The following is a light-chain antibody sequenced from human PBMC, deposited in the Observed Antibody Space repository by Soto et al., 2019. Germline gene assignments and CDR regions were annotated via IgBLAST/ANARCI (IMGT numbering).Light chain of an antibody. CDR2: NTS. J-gene: IGKJ1*01. CDR1: QSIISW. V-gene: IGKV1-5*03. CDR3: QYWSDYCWT. Sequence: DIQLTQSPSTLSTSVGDRVTTFCRASQSIISWLAWYQQKPGKAPKLLIYNTSNLESGVPPRFGGSGSGTEFTLTISSLQPDDFATYYCQYWSDYCWTFGQGTKVEIK.